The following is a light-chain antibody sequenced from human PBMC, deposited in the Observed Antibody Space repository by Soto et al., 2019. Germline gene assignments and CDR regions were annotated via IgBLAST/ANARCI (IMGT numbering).Light chain of an antibody. V-gene: IGKV3-20*01. J-gene: IGKJ3*01. CDR1: QSVTRSF. Sequence: EIVLTQSPGTLSLSPGERVTLSCRASQSVTRSFLAWYQQKPGQAPRLLIYGASSRATGIPDRFSGSGSGTDFTLTISRLEPEDFAVYYCHQYGISPQAFGPGTKVDIK. CDR3: HQYGISPQA. CDR2: GAS.